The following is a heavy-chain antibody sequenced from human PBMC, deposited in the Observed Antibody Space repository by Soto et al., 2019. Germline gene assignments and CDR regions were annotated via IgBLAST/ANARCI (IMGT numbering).Heavy chain of an antibody. Sequence: QVQLVESGGGVVQPGRSLRLSCAASGFTFSSYAMHWVRQAPGKGLEWVAVISYDGSNNYYVDSVKGRFTISRDNSRNTVSLQINSLRAEDTAVFYCAKGVGDFYFYGMDVWGQGTTVTVSS. CDR3: AKGVGDFYFYGMDV. V-gene: IGHV3-30*18. D-gene: IGHD4-17*01. CDR2: ISYDGSNN. J-gene: IGHJ6*02. CDR1: GFTFSSYA.